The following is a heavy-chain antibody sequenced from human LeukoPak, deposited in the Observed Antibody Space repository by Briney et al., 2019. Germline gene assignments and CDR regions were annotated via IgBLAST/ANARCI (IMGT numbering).Heavy chain of an antibody. CDR2: ISGSGGST. V-gene: IGHV3-23*01. CDR3: AKGDGSDWYYFDY. CDR1: GFTFSRYA. Sequence: PGGSLRLSCAASGFTFSRYAMSWVRQAPGKGLEWVSGISGSGGSTYYADSVRGRFTISRDNSKNTLYLQMNSLRAEDTAVYFCAKGDGSDWYYFDYWGQGTLVTVSS. J-gene: IGHJ4*02. D-gene: IGHD6-19*01.